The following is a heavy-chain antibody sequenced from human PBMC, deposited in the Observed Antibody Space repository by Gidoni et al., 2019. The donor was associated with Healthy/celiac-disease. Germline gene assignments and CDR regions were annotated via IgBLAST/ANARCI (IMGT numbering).Heavy chain of an antibody. Sequence: QVQLQQWGAGLLKPSETLSLTCAVYGGSFSGYYWSWIRQPPGKGLEWIGEINHSGSTNYNPSLKSRVTISVDTSKNQFSLKLSSVTAADTAVYYCARLNNCSGGSCYPDGFDYWGQGTLVTVSS. D-gene: IGHD2-15*01. CDR1: GGSFSGYY. J-gene: IGHJ4*02. CDR3: ARLNNCSGGSCYPDGFDY. V-gene: IGHV4-34*01. CDR2: INHSGST.